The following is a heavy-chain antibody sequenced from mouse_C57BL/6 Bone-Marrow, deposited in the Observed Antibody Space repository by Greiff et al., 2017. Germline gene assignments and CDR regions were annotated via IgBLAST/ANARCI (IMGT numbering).Heavy chain of an antibody. J-gene: IGHJ4*01. Sequence: VQLQQPGAELVRPGSSVKLSCKASGYTFTSYWMHWVKQRPIQGLEWIGNIDPSDSETHYNQKFKDKATLTVDKSSSTAYMQLSSLTSEDSAVYYCARVGLRRYAMDYWGQGTSVTVSS. CDR3: ARVGLRRYAMDY. V-gene: IGHV1-52*01. CDR2: IDPSDSET. D-gene: IGHD3-2*02. CDR1: GYTFTSYW.